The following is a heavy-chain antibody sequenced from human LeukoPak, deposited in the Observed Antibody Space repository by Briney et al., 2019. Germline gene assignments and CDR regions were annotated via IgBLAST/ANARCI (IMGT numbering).Heavy chain of an antibody. CDR3: ARRRGDGYFDY. CDR2: IYHTGST. D-gene: IGHD5-24*01. Sequence: SETLSLTCTVSGGSINNYYWSWIRQPPGRGLEWIGYIYHTGSTNCNPSLKSRVTISADTSKNQFSLKLSSVTAADTAMYYCARRRGDGYFDYWGLGTLVTVSS. J-gene: IGHJ4*02. CDR1: GGSINNYY. V-gene: IGHV4-59*08.